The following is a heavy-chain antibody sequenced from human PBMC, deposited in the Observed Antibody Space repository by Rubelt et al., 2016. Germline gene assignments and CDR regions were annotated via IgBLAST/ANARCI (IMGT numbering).Heavy chain of an antibody. CDR3: ARGDPDRGSRTVTLDY. D-gene: IGHD4-17*01. CDR1: GGSISSYY. J-gene: IGHJ4*02. V-gene: IGHV4-4*07. CDR2: IYTCGST. Sequence: ESGPGLVKPSETLSLTCTVSGGSISSYYWSWIRQPAGKGLEWIGRIYTCGSTNYNPSLKSRVTMSVDTSKNQFSLKLSSVTAADTAVYYCARGDPDRGSRTVTLDYWGQGTLVTVSS.